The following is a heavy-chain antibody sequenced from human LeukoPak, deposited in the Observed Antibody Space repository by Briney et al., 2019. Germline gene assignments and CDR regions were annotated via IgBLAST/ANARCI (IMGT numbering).Heavy chain of an antibody. CDR2: ISVSGGTT. J-gene: IGHJ4*02. V-gene: IGHV3-23*01. D-gene: IGHD3-10*01. CDR1: GFTFSSYG. Sequence: GESLKISCAASGFTFSSYGMSWVRQAPGKGLQWVSGISVSGGTTHYADSVKGRFTISRDNSKHTLYLQMNSLRAEDTALYYCTKGFYDSGSSLSALDHWGQGTLVTVSS. CDR3: TKGFYDSGSSLSALDH.